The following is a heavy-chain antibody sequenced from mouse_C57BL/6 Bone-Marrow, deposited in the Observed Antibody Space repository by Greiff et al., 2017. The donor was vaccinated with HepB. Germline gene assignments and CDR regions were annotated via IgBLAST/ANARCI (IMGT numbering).Heavy chain of an antibody. Sequence: QVQLQQSGAELVKPGASVKMSCKASGYTFTSYWITWVKQRPGQGLEWIGDIYPGSGSTNYNEKFKSKATLTVDTSSSTAYMQLSSLTSEDSAVYYCAYDGPWYFDVWGTGTTVTVSS. CDR2: IYPGSGST. V-gene: IGHV1-55*01. CDR3: AYDGPWYFDV. J-gene: IGHJ1*03. D-gene: IGHD2-3*01. CDR1: GYTFTSYW.